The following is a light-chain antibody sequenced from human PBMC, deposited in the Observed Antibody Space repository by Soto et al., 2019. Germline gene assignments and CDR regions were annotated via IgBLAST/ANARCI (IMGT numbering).Light chain of an antibody. J-gene: IGLJ2*01. CDR1: SGHSSYA. Sequence: QSVLTQSPSASASLGASVKLTCTLSSGHSSYAIAWHQQQPEKGPRYLMKLNSDGSHSKGDGIPDRFSGSSSGAERYLTISSLQSEAEADYYCQTWGTGIPPVVFGGGTKLTVL. CDR3: QTWGTGIPPVV. V-gene: IGLV4-69*01. CDR2: LNSDGSH.